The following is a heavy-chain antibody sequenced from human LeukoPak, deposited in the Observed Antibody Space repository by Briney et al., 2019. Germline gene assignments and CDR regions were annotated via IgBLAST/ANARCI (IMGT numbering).Heavy chain of an antibody. CDR2: ISSSSSYI. CDR3: ARGTPTTRDFDY. V-gene: IGHV3-21*01. D-gene: IGHD4-11*01. Sequence: GGSLRLSCAASGFTFSSYSMNWVRQAPGKGLEWVSSISSSSSYIYYADSVKGRFTISRDNAKNSLYLQMNSLRAEDTAVYYCARGTPTTRDFDYWGQGTLVTVSS. J-gene: IGHJ4*02. CDR1: GFTFSSYS.